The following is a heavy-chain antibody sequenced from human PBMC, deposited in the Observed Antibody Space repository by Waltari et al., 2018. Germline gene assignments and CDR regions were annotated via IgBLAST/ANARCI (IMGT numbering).Heavy chain of an antibody. J-gene: IGHJ5*02. CDR2: ASFDGSTT. V-gene: IGHV3-30*18. CDR3: AKDAFGNTYLDH. CDR1: GFSLCHFG. D-gene: IGHD3-10*01. Sequence: QVQLVESGGGVVQPGMSLRLPCVSCGFSLCHFGMNWVRQAPGKGLEWVALASFDGSTTYYADSVGGRFTISRDNSKNTLYLDINTLRVDDTAIYYCAKDAFGNTYLDHWGQGTLVTVSS.